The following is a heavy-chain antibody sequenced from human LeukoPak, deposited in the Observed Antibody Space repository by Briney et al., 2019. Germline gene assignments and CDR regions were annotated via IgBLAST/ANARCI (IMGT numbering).Heavy chain of an antibody. V-gene: IGHV1-2*02. J-gene: IGHJ4*02. CDR2: INPNSGGT. CDR3: ARGTYDFWSGYYVYFDY. CDR1: GYTFTGYY. Sequence: ASVKVSFKASGYTFTGYYMHWVRQAPGQGLEWMGWINPNSGGTNYAQKFQGRVTMTRDTSISTAYMELSRLRSDDTAVYYCARGTYDFWSGYYVYFDYWGQGTLVTVSS. D-gene: IGHD3-3*01.